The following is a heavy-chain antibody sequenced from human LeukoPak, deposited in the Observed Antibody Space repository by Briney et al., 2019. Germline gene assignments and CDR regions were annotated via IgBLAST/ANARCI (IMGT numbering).Heavy chain of an antibody. J-gene: IGHJ4*02. D-gene: IGHD3-10*01. CDR3: ARAWVHGSGSYLDY. Sequence: SETLSLTCTVSGGSINNYYWSWIRQPPGKGLEYIGNIYYSGSTNYNPSLKRRVTISVDTSKTQFSLKLSSVTAADTAVYYCARAWVHGSGSYLDYWGQGTLVTVSS. CDR2: IYYSGST. V-gene: IGHV4-59*01. CDR1: GGSINNYY.